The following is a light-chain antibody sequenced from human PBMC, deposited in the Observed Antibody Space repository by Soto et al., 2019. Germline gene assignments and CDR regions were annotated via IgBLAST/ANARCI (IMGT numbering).Light chain of an antibody. CDR1: QSVSSD. CDR2: GAS. Sequence: EIVMTQSPATPSVSPGARAPLSCRASQSVSSDLAWYHQNPGQAPRLLIYGASTRATGIPARFSGSGSGTEFTLTINSLQSEDFAVYYCQQYNNWPRTFGQGTKVDIK. J-gene: IGKJ1*01. CDR3: QQYNNWPRT. V-gene: IGKV3-15*01.